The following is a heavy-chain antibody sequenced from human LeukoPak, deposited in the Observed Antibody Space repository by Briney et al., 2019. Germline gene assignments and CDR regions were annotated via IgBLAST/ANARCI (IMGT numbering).Heavy chain of an antibody. J-gene: IGHJ1*01. CDR2: IIPIFGTA. CDR3: ARNGREARHFQH. D-gene: IGHD6-6*01. Sequence: GASVKVSCKASGGTFSSYAISWVRQAPGQGLEWMGGIIPIFGTANYAQKFQGRVTITADESTSTAYMELSSLRSEDTAVYYCARNGREARHFQHWGQGTVVTVSS. CDR1: GGTFSSYA. V-gene: IGHV1-69*13.